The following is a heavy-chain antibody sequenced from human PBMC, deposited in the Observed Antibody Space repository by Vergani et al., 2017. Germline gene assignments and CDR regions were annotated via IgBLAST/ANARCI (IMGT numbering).Heavy chain of an antibody. V-gene: IGHV4-59*01. Sequence: QVQLQESGPGLVKPSETLSLTCTVSGGSISSYYWSWIRQPPGKGLEWIGYIYYSGSTNYNPSLKSRVTISVDTSKNQFSLKLSSVTAADTAVYYCARDDYSGAFDIWGQATMVTVSS. J-gene: IGHJ3*02. CDR3: ARDDYSGAFDI. CDR2: IYYSGST. D-gene: IGHD4/OR15-4a*01. CDR1: GGSISSYY.